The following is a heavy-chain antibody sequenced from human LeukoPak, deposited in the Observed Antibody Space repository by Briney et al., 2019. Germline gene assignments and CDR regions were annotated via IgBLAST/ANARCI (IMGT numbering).Heavy chain of an antibody. CDR3: ARAGGAFGGIIVEVAFDI. V-gene: IGHV3-53*01. J-gene: IGHJ3*02. CDR2: IYNDGLT. D-gene: IGHD3-16*02. CDR1: GLTVSSNY. Sequence: GGSLRLSRAAAGLTVSSNYMTWVRQAPGKGLEWVSIIYNDGLTYYADSVKGRFTISRDNFKNTVYLQMNILRAEDTAFYFCARAGGAFGGIIVEVAFDIWGQGTMVTVSS.